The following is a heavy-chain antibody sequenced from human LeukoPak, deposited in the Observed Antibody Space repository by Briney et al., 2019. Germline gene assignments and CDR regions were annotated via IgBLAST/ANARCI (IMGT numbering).Heavy chain of an antibody. CDR3: ARGVGVYCSGGSCYSGPNWFDP. Sequence: SETLSLTCTVSGGSISSSSYYWGWIRQPPGKGLEWIGSIYYSGSTYYNPSLKSRVTISVDRSKNQFSLKLSSVTAADTAVYYCARGVGVYCSGGSCYSGPNWFDPWGQGTLVTVSS. V-gene: IGHV4-39*07. D-gene: IGHD2-15*01. J-gene: IGHJ5*02. CDR1: GGSISSSSYY. CDR2: IYYSGST.